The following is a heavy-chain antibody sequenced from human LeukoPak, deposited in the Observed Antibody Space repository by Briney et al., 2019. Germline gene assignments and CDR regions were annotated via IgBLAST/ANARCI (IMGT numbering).Heavy chain of an antibody. Sequence: SVKVSCKASGGTFSSYAISWVRQAPGQGLEWMGGIIPIFGTANYAQKFQGRVTITADESTSTACMELSSLRSEDTAVYYCARDRSEYDYVWGTHESWGQGTLVTVSS. D-gene: IGHD3-16*01. J-gene: IGHJ4*02. CDR2: IIPIFGTA. CDR3: ARDRSEYDYVWGTHES. CDR1: GGTFSSYA. V-gene: IGHV1-69*13.